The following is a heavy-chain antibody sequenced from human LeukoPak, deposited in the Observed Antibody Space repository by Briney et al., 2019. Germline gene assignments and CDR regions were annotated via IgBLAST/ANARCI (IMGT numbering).Heavy chain of an antibody. V-gene: IGHV5-51*01. CDR2: IYPDDSDS. D-gene: IGHD3-3*01. CDR1: GYSFDYYW. J-gene: IGHJ4*02. CDR3: ARVGSVTNFGVVSYYFDY. Sequence: GEPLKISCKASGYSFDYYWIAWVRQMPGKGLEWMGIIYPDDSDSTYSPSFQGQVTISVDKSINTAYLQWSSLKASNTAIYYCARVGSVTNFGVVSYYFDYWGRGTLVTVCS.